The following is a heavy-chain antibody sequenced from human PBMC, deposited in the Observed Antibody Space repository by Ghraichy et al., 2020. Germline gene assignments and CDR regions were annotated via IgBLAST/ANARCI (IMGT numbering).Heavy chain of an antibody. D-gene: IGHD3-10*01. CDR1: GGTFSSYA. V-gene: IGHV1-69*04. J-gene: IGHJ4*02. Sequence: SVKVSCKASGGTFSSYAISWVRQAPGQGLEWMGRIIPILGIANYAQKFQGRVTITADKSTSTAYMELSSLRSEDTAVYYCARGGWFGELLPVYWGQGTLVTVSS. CDR3: ARGGWFGELLPVY. CDR2: IIPILGIA.